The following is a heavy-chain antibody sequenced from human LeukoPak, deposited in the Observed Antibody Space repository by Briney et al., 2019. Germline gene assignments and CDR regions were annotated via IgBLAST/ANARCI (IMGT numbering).Heavy chain of an antibody. CDR3: ARDYCSGGRCYSVDY. CDR1: GFTFSSYS. D-gene: IGHD2-15*01. CDR2: ITSSSSSI. V-gene: IGHV3-48*04. J-gene: IGHJ4*02. Sequence: GGSLRLSCAASGFTFSSYSLNWVRQAPGKGLEWVSYITSSSSSIYYADSVKGRFTISRDNAKNSLYLQMNSLRAEDTAMYYCARDYCSGGRCYSVDYWGQGALVTVSS.